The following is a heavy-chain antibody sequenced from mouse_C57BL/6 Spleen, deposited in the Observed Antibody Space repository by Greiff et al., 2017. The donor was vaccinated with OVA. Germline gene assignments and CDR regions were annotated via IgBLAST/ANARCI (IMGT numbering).Heavy chain of an antibody. V-gene: IGHV1-4*01. CDR2: INPSSGYT. CDR1: GYTFTSYT. CDR3: AGGCSSGAY. D-gene: IGHD1-1*01. J-gene: IGHJ3*01. Sequence: QVQLQQSGAELARPGASVKMSCKASGYTFTSYTMHWVKQRPGQGLEWIGYINPSSGYTKYNQKFKDKATLTADKSSSTAYMQLSSLTSDDSAVYYCAGGCSSGAYWGQGTLVTVSA.